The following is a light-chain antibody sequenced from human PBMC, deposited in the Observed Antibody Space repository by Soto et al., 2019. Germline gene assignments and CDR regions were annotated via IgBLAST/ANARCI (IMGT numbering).Light chain of an antibody. J-gene: IGKJ1*01. CDR3: QQYTNWPPWT. V-gene: IGKV3-15*01. CDR1: QSVSND. CDR2: GAS. Sequence: EIVMTHYPATLSVSPGEIATLSCRSIQSVSNDLAWYQLKPGQAPRLLIYGASTRATGIPARFSGSGSGTEFTITISSLQSEDIAVYYCQQYTNWPPWTFGQGTKVDIK.